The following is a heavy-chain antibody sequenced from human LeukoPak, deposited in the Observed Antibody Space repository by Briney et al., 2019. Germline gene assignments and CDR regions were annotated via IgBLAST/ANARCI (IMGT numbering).Heavy chain of an antibody. Sequence: GGSLRLSCAASGFTFSSYGMHWVRQAPGKGLEWVAVISYDGSNKYYADSVKGRFTISRDNSKNSLYLQMNSLRAEDTAVYYCAKDSGMLNYYGMDVWGQGTTVTVSS. CDR2: ISYDGSNK. CDR1: GFTFSSYG. J-gene: IGHJ6*02. V-gene: IGHV3-30*18. D-gene: IGHD3-16*01. CDR3: AKDSGMLNYYGMDV.